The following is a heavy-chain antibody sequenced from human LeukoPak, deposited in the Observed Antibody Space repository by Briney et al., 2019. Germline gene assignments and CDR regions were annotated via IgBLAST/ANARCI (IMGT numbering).Heavy chain of an antibody. D-gene: IGHD2-2*01. J-gene: IGHJ4*02. CDR2: ISADNGNT. Sequence: GASVKVSCKASGYTFSNHGISWVRQAPGQGLEWMGWISADNGNTNYAQTFQGRVTMTTDTSTSTAYMEMRSLRSDDTAVYYCARDLHLVEPLVSFDYWGQGTLVTVSS. CDR3: ARDLHLVEPLVSFDY. CDR1: GYTFSNHG. V-gene: IGHV1-18*01.